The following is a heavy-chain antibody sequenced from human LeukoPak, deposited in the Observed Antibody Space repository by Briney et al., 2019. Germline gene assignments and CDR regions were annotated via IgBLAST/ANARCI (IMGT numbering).Heavy chain of an antibody. D-gene: IGHD3-9*01. CDR2: IYHSGST. Sequence: PSETLSLTCAVSGGSISSSNWWSWVLQPPGKGLEWIVEIYHSGSTNYNPSLKSRVTISVDKSKNQFSLKLSSVTAADTAVYYCARVGGINYDILTGYSVRSYYFDYWGQGTLVTVSS. CDR3: ARVGGINYDILTGYSVRSYYFDY. CDR1: GGSISSSNW. V-gene: IGHV4-4*02. J-gene: IGHJ4*02.